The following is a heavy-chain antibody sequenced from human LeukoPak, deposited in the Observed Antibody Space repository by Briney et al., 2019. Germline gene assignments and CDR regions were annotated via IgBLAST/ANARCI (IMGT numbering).Heavy chain of an antibody. CDR1: GHTLSELS. CDR3: AREDCSSTSCYNDAFDI. J-gene: IGHJ3*02. CDR2: FDPEDGET. V-gene: IGHV1-24*01. D-gene: IGHD2-2*02. Sequence: ASVKVSCKVSGHTLSELSMHWVRQAPGEGLEWMGGFDPEDGETIYAQKFQGRVTMTEDTSTNTAYMELSSLRSEDTAVYYCAREDCSSTSCYNDAFDIWGQGTMVTVSS.